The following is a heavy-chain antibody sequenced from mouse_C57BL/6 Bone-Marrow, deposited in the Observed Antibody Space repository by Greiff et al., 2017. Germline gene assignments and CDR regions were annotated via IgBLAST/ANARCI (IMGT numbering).Heavy chain of an antibody. CDR2: IRNKANGYTT. V-gene: IGHV7-3*01. D-gene: IGHD1-1*01. Sequence: EVQVVESGGGLVQPGGSLSLSCAASGFTFTDYYMSWVRQPPGKALEWLGFIRNKANGYTTEYSASVKGRFTISRDNSQSILYLQMNALRAEDSATYYCARSTVVVHFDYWGQGTTLTVSS. CDR3: ARSTVVVHFDY. J-gene: IGHJ2*01. CDR1: GFTFTDYY.